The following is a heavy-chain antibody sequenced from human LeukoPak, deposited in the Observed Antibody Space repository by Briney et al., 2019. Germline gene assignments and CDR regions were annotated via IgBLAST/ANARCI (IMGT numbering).Heavy chain of an antibody. CDR1: GGSISSSSDY. V-gene: IGHV4-39*02. Sequence: SETLSLTCTVSGGSISSSSDYWGWIRQPPGRGLEWIGSIYYSGGTYYNPSLMSRVTISIDTSKDHFSLRLSSVTAADTAVYYCARASHVGSGFDPWGQGTLVTVSS. CDR2: IYYSGGT. CDR3: ARASHVGSGFDP. J-gene: IGHJ5*02. D-gene: IGHD3-16*01.